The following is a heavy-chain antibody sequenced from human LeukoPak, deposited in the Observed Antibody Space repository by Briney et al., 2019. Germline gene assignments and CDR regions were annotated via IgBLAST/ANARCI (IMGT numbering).Heavy chain of an antibody. D-gene: IGHD4-17*01. J-gene: IGHJ5*02. CDR3: AKAHSTVIMYNWFDP. CDR2: LYSGGSI. CDR1: GFTVSTNY. V-gene: IGHV3-53*01. Sequence: GGSLRLSCAASGFTVSTNYMTWVRQAPGKGLEWVSILYSGGSIYYADSVKGRFTISRDNSKNTLYLQMNSLRAEDTAVYYCAKAHSTVIMYNWFDPWGQGTLVTVSS.